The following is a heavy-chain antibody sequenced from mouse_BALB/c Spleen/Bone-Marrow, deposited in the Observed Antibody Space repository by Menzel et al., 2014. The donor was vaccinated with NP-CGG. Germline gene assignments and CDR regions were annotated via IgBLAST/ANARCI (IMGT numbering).Heavy chain of an antibody. J-gene: IGHJ4*01. CDR1: GYAFTNYL. D-gene: IGHD4-1*01. CDR2: INPGSDAT. Sequence: VQLQESGAELVRPGTSMKVSCKASGYAFTNYLIEWVKQRPGQGLERIGVINPGSDATDYSEKFKGKATLTADKPSSTAYMQLSSLTSDDSAVYFCARCLTGTSAMDYWGQGTSVTVSS. CDR3: ARCLTGTSAMDY. V-gene: IGHV1-54*01.